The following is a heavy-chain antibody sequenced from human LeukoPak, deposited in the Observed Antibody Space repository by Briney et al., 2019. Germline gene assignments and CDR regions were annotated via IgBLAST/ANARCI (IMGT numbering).Heavy chain of an antibody. CDR1: GYTFTSYG. V-gene: IGHV1-18*01. D-gene: IGHD2-15*01. J-gene: IGHJ4*02. CDR3: ARVPPSGVVAATQYFDY. CDR2: ISAYNGNT. Sequence: GASVKVSCKASGYTFTSYGISWVRQAPGQGLEWMGWISAYNGNTNYAQKLQGRVTMTTDTSTSTAYMELRSLRSDDTAVYYCARVPPSGVVAATQYFDYWGQGTLVTVSS.